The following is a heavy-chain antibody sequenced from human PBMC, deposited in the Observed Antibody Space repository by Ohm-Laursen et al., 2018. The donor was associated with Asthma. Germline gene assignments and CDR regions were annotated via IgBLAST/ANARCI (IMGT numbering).Heavy chain of an antibody. CDR3: AKVVLMDV. D-gene: IGHD3-16*02. V-gene: IGHV3-48*01. CDR2: ISSSSSTI. Sequence: SLRLSCSASGFTFSSYSMNWVRQAPGIGLEWVSYISSSSSTIYYADNVKGRFTISRDNSKNTLYLQMNSLRAEDTAVYYCAKVVLMDVWGQGTTVTVSS. J-gene: IGHJ6*02. CDR1: GFTFSSYS.